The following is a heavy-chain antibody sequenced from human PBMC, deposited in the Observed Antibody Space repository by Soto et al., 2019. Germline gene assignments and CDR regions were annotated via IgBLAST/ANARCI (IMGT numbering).Heavy chain of an antibody. J-gene: IGHJ3*02. V-gene: IGHV3-33*01. D-gene: IGHD3-22*01. CDR2: IWYDGSNK. Sequence: GGSLRLSCAASGFTFSSYGMHWVRQAPGKGLEWVAVIWYDGSNKYYADSVKGRFTISRDNSKNTLYLQMNSLRAEDTAVYYCARESYYYDSSGYPSRGAFDIWGQGTMVTVSS. CDR3: ARESYYYDSSGYPSRGAFDI. CDR1: GFTFSSYG.